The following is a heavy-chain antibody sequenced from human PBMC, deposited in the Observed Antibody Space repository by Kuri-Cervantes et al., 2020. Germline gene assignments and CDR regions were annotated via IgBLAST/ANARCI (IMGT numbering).Heavy chain of an antibody. CDR3: ARDRGATNYYSSGSYYRGFP. V-gene: IGHV7-4-1*02. CDR2: INTNTGNP. Sequence: ASVKVSCKASGYTFTNYAMNWVRQAPGQGLEWMGWINTNTGNPTYAQGFTERFVFSLDTSVSTAYLQINSLKAEDTAVYYCARDRGATNYYSSGSYYRGFPWGQGTLVTVSS. D-gene: IGHD3-10*01. J-gene: IGHJ5*02. CDR1: GYTFTNYA.